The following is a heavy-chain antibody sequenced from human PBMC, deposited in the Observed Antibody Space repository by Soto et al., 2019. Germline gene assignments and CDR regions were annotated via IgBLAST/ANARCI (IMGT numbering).Heavy chain of an antibody. Sequence: QVQLVQSGAEEKKPGASVKFSCKASGYTFTNYAMDWVRQAPGQRLEWMGWINAGNGNTKYSQNFQGRVTITRDTSASTAYMELSSLRFEDTAVYYCARGKGYNWNHGWFDPWGQGTLVTVSS. CDR2: INAGNGNT. CDR3: ARGKGYNWNHGWFDP. J-gene: IGHJ5*02. CDR1: GYTFTNYA. D-gene: IGHD1-20*01. V-gene: IGHV1-3*05.